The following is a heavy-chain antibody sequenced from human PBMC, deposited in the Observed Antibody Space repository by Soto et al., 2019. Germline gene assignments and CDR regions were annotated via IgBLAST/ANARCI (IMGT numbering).Heavy chain of an antibody. Sequence: QVQLQESGRGLVKPSGTLSLTCTVSGGSMTSSNWWNWVRQSPGKGLAWIGEAHHSGRTNYNPSLKSRVTISVDKSKNHFSLKLSSVTAADTAVYYCARSEATGLDYWGQGTLVTVSS. V-gene: IGHV4-4*02. D-gene: IGHD1-26*01. J-gene: IGHJ4*02. CDR3: ARSEATGLDY. CDR1: GGSMTSSNW. CDR2: AHHSGRT.